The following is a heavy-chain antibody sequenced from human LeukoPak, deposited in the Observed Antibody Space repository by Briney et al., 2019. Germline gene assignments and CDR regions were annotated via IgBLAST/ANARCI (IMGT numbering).Heavy chain of an antibody. CDR2: ISGSGGST. CDR3: AKDLSKTVAGTFDY. Sequence: GGPLRLSCAASGFTFSSYAMSWVRQAPGKGLEWVSAISGSGGSTYYADSVKGRFTISRDNSKNTLYLQMNSLRAEDTAVCYCAKDLSKTVAGTFDYWGQGTLVTVSS. CDR1: GFTFSSYA. V-gene: IGHV3-23*01. D-gene: IGHD6-19*01. J-gene: IGHJ4*02.